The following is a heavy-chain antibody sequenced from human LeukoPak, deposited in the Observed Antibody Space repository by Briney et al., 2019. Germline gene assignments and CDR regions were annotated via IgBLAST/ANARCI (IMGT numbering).Heavy chain of an antibody. CDR3: ARDQTLSGSYYFDY. CDR2: IYTSGST. J-gene: IGHJ4*02. D-gene: IGHD1-26*01. CDR1: GGSISSGSYY. V-gene: IGHV4-61*02. Sequence: SETLSLTCTVSGGSISSGSYYWRWIRQPAGKGLEWIGRIYTSGSTNYNPSLKSRVTISVDTSKNQFSLKLSSVTAADTAVYYCARDQTLSGSYYFDYWGQGTLVTVSS.